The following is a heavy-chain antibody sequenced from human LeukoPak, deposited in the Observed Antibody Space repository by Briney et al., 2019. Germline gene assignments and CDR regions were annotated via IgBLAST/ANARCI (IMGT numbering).Heavy chain of an antibody. V-gene: IGHV3-30*02. D-gene: IGHD2-21*02. CDR3: VKDWRNEANCGGDCLES. CDR2: IRYDGSNK. Sequence: PGGSLRLSCAASGFTFSSYGMHWVRQAPGKGLEWVAFIRYDGSNKYYADSVKGRFTISRDNSKNTLYLQMNSLRAEDTAVYYCVKDWRNEANCGGDCLESWGQGTLVTVSS. CDR1: GFTFSSYG. J-gene: IGHJ4*02.